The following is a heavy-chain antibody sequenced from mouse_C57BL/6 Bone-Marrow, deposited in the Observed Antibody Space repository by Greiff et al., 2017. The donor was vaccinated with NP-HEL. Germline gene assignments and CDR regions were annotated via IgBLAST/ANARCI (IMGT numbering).Heavy chain of an antibody. CDR1: GYTFTSYW. J-gene: IGHJ3*01. CDR3: ARGGFPPFAY. Sequence: QVQLQQPGAELVMPGASVKLSCKASGYTFTSYWMHWVKQRPGQGLEWIGEIDPSDSYTNYNQKFKGKSTLTVDKSSSTAYMQLSSLTSEDSAVYYCARGGFPPFAYWGQGTRVTVTA. V-gene: IGHV1-69*01. CDR2: IDPSDSYT.